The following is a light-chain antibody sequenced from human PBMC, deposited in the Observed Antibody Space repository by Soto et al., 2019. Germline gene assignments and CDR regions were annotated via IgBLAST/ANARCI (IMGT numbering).Light chain of an antibody. CDR1: SSDVDDNNY. CDR2: EVS. CDR3: SSYAGSNNTDV. Sequence: QSVLTQPPSASGSPGQSVTISCTGTSSDVDDNNYVSWYQQHPGKAPKLMIYEVSKRPSGVPDRFSGSKSGNTASLTVSGLQAEDEADYYCSSYAGSNNTDVFGTGTKLTVL. V-gene: IGLV2-8*01. J-gene: IGLJ1*01.